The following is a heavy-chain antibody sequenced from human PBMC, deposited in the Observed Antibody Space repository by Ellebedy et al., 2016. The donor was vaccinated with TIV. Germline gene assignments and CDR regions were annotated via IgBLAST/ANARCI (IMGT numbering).Heavy chain of an antibody. J-gene: IGHJ6*02. CDR3: AREKGYYYHAMDV. Sequence: GSLRLXCTVSGGSISSYYWSWIRQPAGKGLEWIGRIYTSGSTNYNPSLKSRVTMSVETSKNQFSLKLSSVTAADTAVYYCAREKGYYYHAMDVWGQGTTVTVSS. V-gene: IGHV4-4*07. D-gene: IGHD6-13*01. CDR2: IYTSGST. CDR1: GGSISSYY.